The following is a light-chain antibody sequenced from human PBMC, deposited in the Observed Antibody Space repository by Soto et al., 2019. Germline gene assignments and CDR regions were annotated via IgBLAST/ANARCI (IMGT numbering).Light chain of an antibody. Sequence: EIVMTQSPATLSVSPGEKATLSCRASQSVRTNLAWYQQKPGQTPRLLMYGASTRATGVPARFSGSGSGTEVTLTISSLQSEDFAVYYCQQYKDLYTFCQGTKLEIK. CDR2: GAS. J-gene: IGKJ2*01. CDR1: QSVRTN. V-gene: IGKV3-15*01. CDR3: QQYKDLYT.